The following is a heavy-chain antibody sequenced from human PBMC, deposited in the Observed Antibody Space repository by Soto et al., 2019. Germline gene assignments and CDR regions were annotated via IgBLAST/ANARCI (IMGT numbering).Heavy chain of an antibody. CDR2: ISPYSGNT. J-gene: IGHJ6*01. CDR3: AMVDNYVTTTPQDV. V-gene: IGHV1-18*01. D-gene: IGHD3-16*01. Sequence: QAQLVQSGDEVRKPGSSVKVSCKASGYIFVNYGIAWVRQAPGQGLEWMGWISPYSGNTHDASKVQGRLTMTTDTPTSTAYMDLGSLTSDDTAVYYYAMVDNYVTTTPQDVW. CDR1: GYIFVNYG.